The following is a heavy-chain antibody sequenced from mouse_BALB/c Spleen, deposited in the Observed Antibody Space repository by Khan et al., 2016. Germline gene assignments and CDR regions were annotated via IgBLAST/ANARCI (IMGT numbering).Heavy chain of an antibody. CDR3: AIKENDDDDYVEMDY. D-gene: IGHD2-3*01. J-gene: IGHJ4*01. CDR1: GYTFTDYE. CDR2: IHPGSGGT. V-gene: IGHV1-15*01. Sequence: QVQLQQSGAELVRPGASVKLSCNALGYTFTDYEMHWVKQTPVHGLEWIGVIHPGSGGTAYNQYFKGKSTLTAANSSSTAYKNLSSLTSEASAVYYCAIKENDDDDYVEMDYWGQGSSVTVSS.